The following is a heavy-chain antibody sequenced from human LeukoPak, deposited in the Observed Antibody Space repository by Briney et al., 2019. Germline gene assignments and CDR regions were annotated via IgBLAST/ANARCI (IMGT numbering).Heavy chain of an antibody. V-gene: IGHV3-33*01. CDR1: GFTFNNYG. D-gene: IGHD4-11*01. CDR3: TRGLMTIDH. Sequence: GGSLRLSCAASGFTFNNYGMQWARQAPGKGLEWVAVIWYDGSNKYYADSVKGRFTISRDNSKNTLFLQMNSLRTEDTAVYYCTRGLMTIDHWGQGTLVTVSS. CDR2: IWYDGSNK. J-gene: IGHJ4*02.